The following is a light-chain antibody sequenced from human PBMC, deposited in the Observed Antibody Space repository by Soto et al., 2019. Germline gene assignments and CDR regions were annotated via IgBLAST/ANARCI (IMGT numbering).Light chain of an antibody. CDR2: LGS. CDR3: MQALQTPMYT. V-gene: IGKV2-28*01. CDR1: QSLPHSNGYNY. J-gene: IGKJ2*01. Sequence: DIVMTQSPLSLPVTPGEPASISCRSSQSLPHSNGYNYLDWFLQKPGQSPQLLIYLGSNRASGVPDRFSGSGSGTDFTLRISRVDAEDVGVYYCMQALQTPMYTFGQGTKLEIK.